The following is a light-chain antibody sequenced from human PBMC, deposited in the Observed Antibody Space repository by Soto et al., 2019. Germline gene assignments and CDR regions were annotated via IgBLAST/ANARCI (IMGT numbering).Light chain of an antibody. CDR3: QQSYSTPQT. J-gene: IGKJ2*01. CDR1: QSISSY. V-gene: IGKV1-39*01. CDR2: HAS. Sequence: DIQFTQFTHSPSASVGDRVNITSRASQSISSYLNWYQQRPGKAPKTLIYHASSLETGVPSRFSGGGSGTDFTLTISTLHPEDFATYYCQQSYSTPQTLGKGTK.